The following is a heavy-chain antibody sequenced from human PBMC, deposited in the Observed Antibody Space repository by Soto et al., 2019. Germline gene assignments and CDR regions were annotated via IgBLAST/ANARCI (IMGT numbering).Heavy chain of an antibody. V-gene: IGHV4-59*01. D-gene: IGHD3-9*01. Sequence: PSETLSLTCTVSGSSISNYYWTWVRQPPGKGLEWIGYVYYSGSTNYNPSLESRVTISIDASKNQFSLKMKSVTAADTAVYYCVRDYLLTGFDPWGQGALVTVSS. CDR2: VYYSGST. J-gene: IGHJ5*02. CDR1: GSSISNYY. CDR3: VRDYLLTGFDP.